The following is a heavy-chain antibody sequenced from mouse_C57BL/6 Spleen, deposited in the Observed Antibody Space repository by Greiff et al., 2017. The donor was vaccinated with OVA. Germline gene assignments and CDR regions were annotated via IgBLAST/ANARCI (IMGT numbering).Heavy chain of an antibody. CDR3: ARGTGTWYFDV. CDR1: GYTFTDYN. J-gene: IGHJ1*03. CDR2: INPNNGGT. V-gene: IGHV1-18*01. D-gene: IGHD4-1*01. Sequence: VQLQQSGPELVKPGASVKIPCKASGYTFTDYNMDWVKQSHGKSLEWIGDINPNNGGTIYNQKFKGKATLTVDKSSSTAYMELRSLTSEDTAVYYCARGTGTWYFDVWGTGTTVTVSS.